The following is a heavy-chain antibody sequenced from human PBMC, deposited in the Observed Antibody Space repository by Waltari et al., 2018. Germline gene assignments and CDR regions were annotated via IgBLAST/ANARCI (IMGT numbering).Heavy chain of an antibody. J-gene: IGHJ4*02. CDR2: ISYDGSNK. D-gene: IGHD1-26*01. CDR1: GFTFSSYG. Sequence: QVQLVESGGGVVQPGRSLRLSCAASGFTFSSYGMHWVRQAPGKGLEWVAVISYDGSNKYYADSVKGRFTISRDNSKNTLYLQMNSLRAEDTAVYYCAKEAATYPFDYWGQGTLVTVSS. V-gene: IGHV3-30*18. CDR3: AKEAATYPFDY.